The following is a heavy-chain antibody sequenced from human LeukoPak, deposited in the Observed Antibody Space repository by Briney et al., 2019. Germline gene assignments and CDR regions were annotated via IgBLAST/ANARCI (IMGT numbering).Heavy chain of an antibody. CDR1: GFTFDDYA. CDR3: AKDPGAVAGFLAFDI. D-gene: IGHD6-19*01. Sequence: GRSLRLSCAASGFTFDDYAMHWVRQAPGKGLEWVSGISWNSGSIGYADSVKGRFTISRDNAKNSLYLQMNSLRAEDTALYYCAKDPGAVAGFLAFDIWGQGTMVIVSS. V-gene: IGHV3-9*01. CDR2: ISWNSGSI. J-gene: IGHJ3*02.